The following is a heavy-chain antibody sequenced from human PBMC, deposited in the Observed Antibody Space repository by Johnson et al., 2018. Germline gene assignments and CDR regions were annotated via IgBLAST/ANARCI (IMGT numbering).Heavy chain of an antibody. CDR3: ARGVALDY. J-gene: IGHJ4*02. CDR2: IYYSGNA. Sequence: QVQLQESGPGLVKPSETLSLTCTVSGGSISGYHWSWIRQPPGKGLEWIGFIYYSGNANYNPSRKSRLTRSVDTSKNQFSLKLSSVTAADTAVYYCARGVALDYWGQGTLVTVSS. V-gene: IGHV4-59*01. CDR1: GGSISGYH. D-gene: IGHD3-10*01.